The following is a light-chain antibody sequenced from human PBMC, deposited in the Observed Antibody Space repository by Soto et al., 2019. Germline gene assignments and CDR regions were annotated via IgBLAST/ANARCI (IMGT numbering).Light chain of an antibody. CDR3: LLANGFPLS. J-gene: IGKJ4*01. CDR2: TAS. Sequence: DIQMTQSPSSVSASVGHRVTITCRASQGISSWLAWYQQKPGKAPNLLIHTASSLQSGVPSRFSGSGSGSGFTLPISCLQPVDFATCYGLLANGFPLSFGGGTKVEIK. CDR1: QGISSW. V-gene: IGKV1-12*01.